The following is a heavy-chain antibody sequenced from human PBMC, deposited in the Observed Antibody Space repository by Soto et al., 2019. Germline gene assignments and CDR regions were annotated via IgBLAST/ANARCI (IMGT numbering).Heavy chain of an antibody. D-gene: IGHD2-21*02. CDR1: GASISSNF. CDR2: IYFGGTT. V-gene: IGHV4-59*12. J-gene: IGHJ6*02. CDR3: ARVCGGDCHNGMDV. Sequence: SETLSLTCSVSGASISSNFWSWVRQPPGKGLEWIGYIYFGGTTQSNPSLKGRATISLDTSKNQFTLNLASVSAADTAVYYCARVCGGDCHNGMDVWGQGTTVTVSS.